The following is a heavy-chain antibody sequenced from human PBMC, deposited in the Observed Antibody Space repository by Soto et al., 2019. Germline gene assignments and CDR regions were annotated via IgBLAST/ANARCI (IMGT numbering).Heavy chain of an antibody. CDR3: VKLWGDSTKYYGLDV. Sequence: PGGSLRLSCSASGFSFSSYVVHWVRQAPGKGLEYVSTISSNGGSTYYADSVKGRFTISRDNSKNTLYLQMSSLRAEDTAVYYCVKLWGDSTKYYGLDVWGQGTTVTVSS. CDR1: GFSFSSYV. J-gene: IGHJ6*02. CDR2: ISSNGGST. D-gene: IGHD3-10*01. V-gene: IGHV3-64D*06.